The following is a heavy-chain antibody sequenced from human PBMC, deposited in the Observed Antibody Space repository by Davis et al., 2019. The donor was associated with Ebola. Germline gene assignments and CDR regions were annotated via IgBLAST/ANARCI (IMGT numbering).Heavy chain of an antibody. CDR2: IHPIDSAT. V-gene: IGHV5-51*01. J-gene: IGHJ4*02. Sequence: GESLKISCKTSGYDFTNYWIGWVRQMPGKGLEWMGVIHPIDSATTYSPSFQGQVTISADKSISTAYLQWSSLKASDTAIYYCARRRVIHALSTNDYFDFWGQGTLVTVSS. CDR3: ARRRVIHALSTNDYFDF. CDR1: GYDFTNYW. D-gene: IGHD5/OR15-5a*01.